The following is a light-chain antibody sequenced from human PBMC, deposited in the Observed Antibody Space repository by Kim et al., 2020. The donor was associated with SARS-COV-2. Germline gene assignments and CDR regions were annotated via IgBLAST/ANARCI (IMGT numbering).Light chain of an antibody. CDR3: QQYYNYPQT. J-gene: IGKJ4*01. Sequence: APKGNRVTITCRASQGINNYLAWYQQKPGKAPKLLIYAASTLQSGVPSRFSGSGYGTDFTLTISCLQSEDFATYYCQQYYNYPQTFGEGTKVDIK. V-gene: IGKV1-8*01. CDR2: AAS. CDR1: QGINNY.